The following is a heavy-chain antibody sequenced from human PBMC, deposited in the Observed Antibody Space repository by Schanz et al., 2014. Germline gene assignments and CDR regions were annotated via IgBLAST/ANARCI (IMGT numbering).Heavy chain of an antibody. V-gene: IGHV3-23*01. CDR1: EFTFSTDA. D-gene: IGHD1-1*01. Sequence: DVHLLESGGGLVQPGGSLRLSCAASEFTFSTDAMSWVRQAPGKGLEWLSVISASGGDTYYADSVKGRFTISRDNSKNTVHLQMNSLRAEDTAVYFCAKKVPAYNPFDSWGQGTLVTVSS. J-gene: IGHJ4*02. CDR3: AKKVPAYNPFDS. CDR2: ISASGGDT.